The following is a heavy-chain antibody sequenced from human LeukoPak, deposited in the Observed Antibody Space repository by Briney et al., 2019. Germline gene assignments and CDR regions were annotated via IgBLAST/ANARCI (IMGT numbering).Heavy chain of an antibody. Sequence: PGGSLRLSCAASGFTFSHYPIHWVRQAPGKVLEWVSYISSSGSTIYYADSVKGRFTISRDNAKNSLYLQMNSLRAEDTAVYYCARQGSGSGDYWGQGTLVTVSS. J-gene: IGHJ4*02. CDR1: GFTFSHYP. CDR2: ISSSGSTI. V-gene: IGHV3-48*03. D-gene: IGHD3-10*01. CDR3: ARQGSGSGDY.